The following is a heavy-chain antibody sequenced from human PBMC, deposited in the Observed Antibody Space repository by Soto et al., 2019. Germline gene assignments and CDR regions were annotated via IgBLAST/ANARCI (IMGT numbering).Heavy chain of an antibody. CDR1: GGSFSGYY. Sequence: KPSETLSLTCAVYGGSFSGYYWSWIRQPPGKGLEWIGEINHSGSTNYNPSLKSRVTISVDTSKNQFSLKLSSVTAADTAVYYCARGPEIYYYYMDVWGKGTTVTSP. CDR2: INHSGST. CDR3: ARGPEIYYYYMDV. J-gene: IGHJ6*03. V-gene: IGHV4-34*01.